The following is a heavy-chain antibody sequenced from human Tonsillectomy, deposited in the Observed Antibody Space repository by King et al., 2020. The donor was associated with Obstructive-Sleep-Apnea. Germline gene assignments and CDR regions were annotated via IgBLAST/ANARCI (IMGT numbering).Heavy chain of an antibody. CDR3: AIVTTPHHPHYGMDV. D-gene: IGHD4-11*01. J-gene: IGHJ6*02. Sequence: VQLVESGGGLVQPGGSLRLSCAASGFTFSSYSMNWVRQAPGKGLEWVSYISSSSSTIYYADSVKGRFTISRDNAKNSLYLQMNSLRAEDTAVYYRAIVTTPHHPHYGMDVWGQGTTVTVSS. V-gene: IGHV3-48*04. CDR1: GFTFSSYS. CDR2: ISSSSSTI.